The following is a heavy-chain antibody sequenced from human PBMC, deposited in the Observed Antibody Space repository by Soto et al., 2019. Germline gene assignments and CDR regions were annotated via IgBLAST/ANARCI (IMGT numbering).Heavy chain of an antibody. CDR2: IYPTGKT. J-gene: IGHJ6*02. CDR3: ARAPPGPAPRWGV. V-gene: IGHV4-30-2*01. Sequence: PSETLSLTCTVSGGSISGGGYSWSWIRQTPGKGLEWIGYIYPTGKTYYNPSLENRATLSIDTSQNQFSLQLTSVTAADTAVYYCARAPPGPAPRWGVWGHGTTVTVSS. D-gene: IGHD3-16*01. CDR1: GGSISGGGYS.